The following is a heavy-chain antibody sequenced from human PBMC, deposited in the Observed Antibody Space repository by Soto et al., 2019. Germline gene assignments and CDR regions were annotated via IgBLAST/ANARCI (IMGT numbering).Heavy chain of an antibody. CDR1: GYSFTSYW. CDR3: ARRAYCSSTSCYTYGMDV. Sequence: PGESLKISCKGSGYSFTSYWISWVRQMPGKGLEWMGRIDPSDSYTNYSPSFQGHVTISADKSISTAYLQWSSLKASDTAMYYCARRAYCSSTSCYTYGMDVWGQGTTVTVSS. D-gene: IGHD2-2*02. J-gene: IGHJ6*02. CDR2: IDPSDSYT. V-gene: IGHV5-10-1*01.